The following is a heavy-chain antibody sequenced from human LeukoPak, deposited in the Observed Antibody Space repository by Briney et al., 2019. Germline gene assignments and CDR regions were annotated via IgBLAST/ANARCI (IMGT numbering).Heavy chain of an antibody. Sequence: GGSLRLSCAASGFTFSSYSMNWVRQAPGKGLEWVSYISSSSSTIYYADSVKGRFTISRDNAKNSLYLQMNSLRAEDTAVYYCARGDDIVVVPAAPRPLHSQHYFDYWGQGTLVTVSS. J-gene: IGHJ4*02. CDR3: ARGDDIVVVPAAPRPLHSQHYFDY. CDR2: ISSSSSTI. CDR1: GFTFSSYS. V-gene: IGHV3-48*01. D-gene: IGHD2-2*01.